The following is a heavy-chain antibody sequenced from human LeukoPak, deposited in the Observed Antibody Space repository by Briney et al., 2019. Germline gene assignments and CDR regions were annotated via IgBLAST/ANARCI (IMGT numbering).Heavy chain of an antibody. D-gene: IGHD1-26*01. CDR2: IYSSGTT. V-gene: IGHV4-59*01. Sequence: PSETLSLTCTVSDGSITHYYWAWMRQPPGKGLEWIGYIYSSGTTNYNPSLKSRVTISVATSKNQVSLNLRSVTAADTAVYYCAGYSRSYYSVFDYWGPGTLVTVSS. CDR1: DGSITHYY. J-gene: IGHJ4*02. CDR3: AGYSRSYYSVFDY.